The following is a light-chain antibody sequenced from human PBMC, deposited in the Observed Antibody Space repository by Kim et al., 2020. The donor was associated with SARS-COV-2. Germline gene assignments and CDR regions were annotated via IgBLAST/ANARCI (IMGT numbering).Light chain of an antibody. CDR1: TGSIASDY. J-gene: IGLJ3*02. Sequence: GKTVTIPCPRSTGSIASDYVQWYQQRPGSYPTTVIYEDNRRPSGVPDRFSGSIDSSSNSASLTISGLKTKDEADYYCQSYDTTNRVFGGGTKLTVL. CDR3: QSYDTTNRV. CDR2: EDN. V-gene: IGLV6-57*01.